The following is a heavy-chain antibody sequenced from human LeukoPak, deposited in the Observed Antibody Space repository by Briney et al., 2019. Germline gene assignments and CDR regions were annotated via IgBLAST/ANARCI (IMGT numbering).Heavy chain of an antibody. CDR1: GGSISSGGYS. CDR2: IYYSGST. Sequence: PSETLSLTCAVSGGSISSGGYSWSWIRQPPGKGLEWIGYIYYSGSTYYNPSLKSRVTVSVDKSRNQLSLKLSSVTAADTAVYYCARHGNFWFDPWGQGALVTVSS. J-gene: IGHJ5*02. D-gene: IGHD4-23*01. CDR3: ARHGNFWFDP. V-gene: IGHV4-30-4*07.